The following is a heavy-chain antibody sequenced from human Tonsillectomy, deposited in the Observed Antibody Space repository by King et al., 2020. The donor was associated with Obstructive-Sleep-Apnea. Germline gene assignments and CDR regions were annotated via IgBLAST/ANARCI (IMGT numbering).Heavy chain of an antibody. J-gene: IGHJ5*02. CDR1: GFTFTDYY. D-gene: IGHD3-10*01. CDR3: ARDRPPAYGSGSKNWFDP. V-gene: IGHV1-2*02. CDR2: INPNSGGT. Sequence: VQLVESGAEVKKPGASVKVSCKASGFTFTDYYMHWVRQAPGQGLEWMGWINPNSGGTNYAQKFQGRVTMTRDTSISAVYMELSRLTSDDTAVYYCARDRPPAYGSGSKNWFDPWGQGTLVTVSS.